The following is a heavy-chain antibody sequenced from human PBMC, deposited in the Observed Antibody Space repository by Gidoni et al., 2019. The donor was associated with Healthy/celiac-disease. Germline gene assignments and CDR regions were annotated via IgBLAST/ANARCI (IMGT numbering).Heavy chain of an antibody. CDR1: GFTFSSYA. CDR2: ISGSGGST. J-gene: IGHJ4*02. D-gene: IGHD3-3*01. Sequence: EVQLLESGGGLVQPGGSLRLSCAASGFTFSSYAMSWVRQAPGKGREWVSAISGSGGSTYYAESVKGRFTISRDNSKNTLYLQMNSLRAEDTAVYYCAKEVTIFGVVISADDYWGQGTLVTVSS. V-gene: IGHV3-23*01. CDR3: AKEVTIFGVVISADDY.